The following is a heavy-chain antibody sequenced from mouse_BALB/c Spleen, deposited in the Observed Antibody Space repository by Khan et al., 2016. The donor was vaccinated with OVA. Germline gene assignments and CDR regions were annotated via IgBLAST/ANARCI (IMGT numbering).Heavy chain of an antibody. V-gene: IGHV1-31*01. CDR2: IDPFNGGS. CDR1: GYSFTSYY. Sequence: VQLKQSGPELMKPGASVKISCKASGYSFTSYYIHWVKQSHGKTLEWIGYIDPFNGGSTYNQKFKVKATLTVDKSSSTAYMHLSSLTPEDSAVYYCASNGSNSWFAYWGQRTLVTVSA. J-gene: IGHJ3*01. CDR3: ASNGSNSWFAY. D-gene: IGHD1-1*01.